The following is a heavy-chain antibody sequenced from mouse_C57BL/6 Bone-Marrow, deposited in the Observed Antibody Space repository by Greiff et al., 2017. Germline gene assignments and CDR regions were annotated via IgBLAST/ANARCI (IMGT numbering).Heavy chain of an antibody. CDR1: GYTFTDYY. CDR3: ARAHSFYYCAGAMDY. J-gene: IGHJ4*01. V-gene: IGHV1-76*01. D-gene: IGHD1-1*01. CDR2: IYPGSGNT. Sequence: VQLQQSGAELVRPGASVKLSCKASGYTFTDYYINWVKQRPGQGLEWIARIYPGSGNTYYNEKFKGKATLTAEKSSSTAYMQLSSLTSEDSAVYFCARAHSFYYCAGAMDYWGQGTSVTVSS.